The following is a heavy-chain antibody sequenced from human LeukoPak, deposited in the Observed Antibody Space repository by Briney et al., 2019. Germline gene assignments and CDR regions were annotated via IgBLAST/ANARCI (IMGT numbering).Heavy chain of an antibody. V-gene: IGHV4-61*01. D-gene: IGHD5-12*01. CDR2: IYYTGSN. J-gene: IGHJ6*02. CDR3: ATTPLVATKGHYYYYYGMDV. CDR1: GGSVSTDPYY. Sequence: KPSETLSLTCTVSGGSVSTDPYYCTWIRQSPEKGLEWIGYIYYTGSNRYNPSLKSRVTISLDTSKNQFSLRLTSVTAADTAVYYCATTPLVATKGHYYYYYGMDVWGQGTTVTVSS.